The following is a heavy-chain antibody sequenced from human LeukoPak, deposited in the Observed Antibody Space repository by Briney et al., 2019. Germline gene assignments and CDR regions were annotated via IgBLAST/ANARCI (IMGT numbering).Heavy chain of an antibody. Sequence: GASVKVSCKVSGYTLTELSMHWVRQAPGKGLEWMGGFDPEDGETIYAQKFQGRVTMTEDTSTDTAYMELSSLRSEDTAVYHCATVWFGGLWAGDVFVIGGQGTRVTVSS. CDR1: GYTLTELS. V-gene: IGHV1-24*01. CDR3: ATVWFGGLWAGDVFVI. CDR2: FDPEDGET. D-gene: IGHD3-10*01. J-gene: IGHJ3*02.